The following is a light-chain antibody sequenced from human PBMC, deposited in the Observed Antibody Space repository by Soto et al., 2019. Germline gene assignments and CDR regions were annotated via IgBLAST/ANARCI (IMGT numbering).Light chain of an antibody. CDR2: EVT. Sequence: QSALTQPASVSGSPGQSITISCTGTSSDIGTYDYVSWYQHHPGKAPKLMIYEVTNRPSGVSDRFSGSKSGKTAALTISGLQADDEADYYCSSYTTPTTPVVFGGGTKLTVL. CDR3: SSYTTPTTPVV. J-gene: IGLJ2*01. CDR1: SSDIGTYDY. V-gene: IGLV2-14*01.